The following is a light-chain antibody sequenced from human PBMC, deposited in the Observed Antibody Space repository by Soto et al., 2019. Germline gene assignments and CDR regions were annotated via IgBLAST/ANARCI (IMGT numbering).Light chain of an antibody. CDR1: QYVGTR. CDR2: GAS. V-gene: IGKV3-20*01. CDR3: QQYGSSGT. J-gene: IGKJ1*01. Sequence: EIVLTQSPATLSSSPGETATLSWRASQYVGTRLAWYQHKPGQAPRLLIYGASNRATGIPDRFSGSGSGTDFTLTISRLEPEDFAVYYCQQYGSSGTFGQGTKVDIK.